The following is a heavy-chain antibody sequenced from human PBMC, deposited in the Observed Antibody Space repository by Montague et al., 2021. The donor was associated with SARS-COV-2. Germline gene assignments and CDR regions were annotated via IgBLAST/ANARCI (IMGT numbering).Heavy chain of an antibody. V-gene: IGHV4-4*02. J-gene: IGHJ5*02. CDR3: AREGLVVRGWFDP. D-gene: IGHD2-15*01. CDR2: IYHSGST. Sequence: SETLSLTCAVSGGSISSSNWWSWVRQPPGKGLEWIGEIYHSGSTXXNPXXXSRVTISVDKSKNQFSLKLSSVTAAGTAVYYCAREGLVVRGWFDPWGQGTLVTVSS. CDR1: GGSISSSNW.